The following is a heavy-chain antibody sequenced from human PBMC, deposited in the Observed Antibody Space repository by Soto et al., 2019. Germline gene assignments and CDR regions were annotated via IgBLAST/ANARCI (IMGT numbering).Heavy chain of an antibody. CDR1: GLTFSDHG. V-gene: IGHV3-33*01. CDR3: APPGGGCSGTWSPYCYFDI. Sequence: ESVGGVVQPGRSLRLSCAASGLTFSDHGMHWVRQAPGKGLEWVAAIWYDGSKTFYADSVRGRFTISRDNSMKTLFLQLDGWRAEDTAVYYCAPPGGGCSGTWSPYCYFDIWGRGTLVTVSS. D-gene: IGHD2-2*01. J-gene: IGHJ2*01. CDR2: IWYDGSKT.